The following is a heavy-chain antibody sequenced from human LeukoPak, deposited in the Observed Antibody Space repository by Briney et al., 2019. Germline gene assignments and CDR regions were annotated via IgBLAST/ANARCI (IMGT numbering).Heavy chain of an antibody. V-gene: IGHV3-21*01. CDR3: AELGITMIGGV. J-gene: IGHJ6*03. D-gene: IGHD3-10*02. CDR2: ISSSSSYI. Sequence: GGSLRLTCAASGFTFSSYSMNWVRQAPGKGLEWVSSISSSSSYIYYADSVKGRFTISRDNAKNSLYLQMNSPRAEDTAVYYCAELGITMIGGVWGKGTTVTISS. CDR1: GFTFSSYS.